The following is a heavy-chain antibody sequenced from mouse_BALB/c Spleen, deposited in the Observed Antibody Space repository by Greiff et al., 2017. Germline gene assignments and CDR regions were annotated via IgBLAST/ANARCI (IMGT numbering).Heavy chain of an antibody. CDR2: IWGGGST. CDR3: ARESTTVVPFAY. CDR1: GFSLSRYS. Sequence: VQVVESGPGLVAPSQSLSITCTVSGFSLSRYSVHWVRQPPGKGLEWLGMIWGGGSTDYNSALKSRLSISKDNSKSQVFLKMNSLQTDDTAMYYCARESTTVVPFAYWGQGTLVTVSA. V-gene: IGHV2-6-4*01. J-gene: IGHJ3*01. D-gene: IGHD1-1*01.